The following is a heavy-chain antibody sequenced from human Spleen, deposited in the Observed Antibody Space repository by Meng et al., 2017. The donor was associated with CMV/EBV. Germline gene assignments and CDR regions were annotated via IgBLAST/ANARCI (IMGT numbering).Heavy chain of an antibody. D-gene: IGHD2-2*01. Sequence: QVQLQEWGPGLGKPSETLSLTCTVSGGSISSYYWSWIRQPAGKGLEWIGRIYTSGSTNYNPSLKSRVTMSVDTSKNQFSLKLSSVTAADTAVYYCAGDIVVVPAVPLGYWGQGTLVTVFS. CDR3: AGDIVVVPAVPLGY. CDR1: GGSISSYY. J-gene: IGHJ4*02. CDR2: IYTSGST. V-gene: IGHV4-4*07.